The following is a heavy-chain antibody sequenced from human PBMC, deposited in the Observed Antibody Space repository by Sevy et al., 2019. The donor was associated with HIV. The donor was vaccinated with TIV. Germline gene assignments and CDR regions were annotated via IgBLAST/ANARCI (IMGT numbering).Heavy chain of an antibody. J-gene: IGHJ4*02. CDR1: GFTFSSFA. CDR2: ISYDGNTK. Sequence: GGSLRLSCAVSGFTFSSFAMHWVRQAPGKGLEWVAVISYDGNTKSYADSVKGRLTISRDISENTLYLQMNYLRADDTAVYFCARGDFWSGYHATEGAINYWGQGTLVTVSS. V-gene: IGHV3-30-3*01. D-gene: IGHD3-3*01. CDR3: ARGDFWSGYHATEGAINY.